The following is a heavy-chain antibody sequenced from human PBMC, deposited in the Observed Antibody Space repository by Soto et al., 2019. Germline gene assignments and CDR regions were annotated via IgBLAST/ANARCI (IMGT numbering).Heavy chain of an antibody. Sequence: SGPTLVNPTQTLTLTCAFSGFSLSTGGMCVSWISQPPGKALEWLALFDWDDTKYYSTSLKSRLTISKDTSKNQLAFTMTNMGPVDTATYYCARTLVGATHISHSYFDCWGQGTLVTVSS. CDR3: ARTLVGATHISHSYFDC. J-gene: IGHJ4*02. CDR1: GFSLSTGGMC. D-gene: IGHD1-26*01. V-gene: IGHV2-70*01. CDR2: FDWDDTK.